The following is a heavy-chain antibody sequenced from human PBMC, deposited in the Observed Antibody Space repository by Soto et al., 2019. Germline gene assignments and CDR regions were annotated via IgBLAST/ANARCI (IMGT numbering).Heavy chain of an antibody. CDR1: GGTFSSYA. Sequence: QVQLVQSGAEVQRPGSSVKVSCKASGGTFSSYAISWVRQAPGQGLEWMGGINPIFGTPHYAQKYQGRVTSTAETFTNTAYMELTRLTSDDTAVYFCARGGRHFDYWGQGTLVTVSS. CDR2: INPIFGTP. J-gene: IGHJ4*02. V-gene: IGHV1-69*06. CDR3: ARGGRHFDY.